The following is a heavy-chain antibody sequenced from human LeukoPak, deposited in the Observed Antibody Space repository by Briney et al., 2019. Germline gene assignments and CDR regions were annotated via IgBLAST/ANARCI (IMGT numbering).Heavy chain of an antibody. D-gene: IGHD3-22*01. CDR3: ARYDRRGYYFDY. CDR1: GGSISSSNW. V-gene: IGHV4-4*02. CDR2: IYHSGST. Sequence: SETLSLTCAVSGGSISSSNWWSWVRQPPGKGLEWIGEIYHSGSTNYNPSLKSRVTISVDTSKNQFSLKLSSVTAADTAVYYCARYDRRGYYFDYWGQGTLVTVSS. J-gene: IGHJ4*02.